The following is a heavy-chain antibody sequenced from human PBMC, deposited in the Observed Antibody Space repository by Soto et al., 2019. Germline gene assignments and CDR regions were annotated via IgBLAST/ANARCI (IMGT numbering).Heavy chain of an antibody. CDR1: GGSINTFY. D-gene: IGHD5-12*01. Sequence: SETLSLTCTVSGGSINTFYWSWVRQPAGKGLEWIGRIFSSGSTSFNPSLGSRVAMSVDTSKNHFSLNLSSVTAADMAVYYCAREGSYSAYNFAHGIQLWSFDFWGQGALVTVSS. CDR3: AREGSYSAYNFAHGIQLWSFDF. J-gene: IGHJ4*02. V-gene: IGHV4-4*07. CDR2: IFSSGST.